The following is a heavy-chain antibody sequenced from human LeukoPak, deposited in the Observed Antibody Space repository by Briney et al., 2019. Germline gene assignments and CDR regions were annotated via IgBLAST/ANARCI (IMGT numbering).Heavy chain of an antibody. D-gene: IGHD6-19*01. Sequence: ASVKVSCKASEYTFTTYYMHWVRQAPGQGLEWMGWINPNSGGTNYAQKFQGRVTMTRDTSISTAYMELSRLRSDDTAVYYCARKDSSGWYFPMGYWGQGTLVTVSS. CDR2: INPNSGGT. J-gene: IGHJ4*02. V-gene: IGHV1-2*02. CDR3: ARKDSSGWYFPMGY. CDR1: EYTFTTYY.